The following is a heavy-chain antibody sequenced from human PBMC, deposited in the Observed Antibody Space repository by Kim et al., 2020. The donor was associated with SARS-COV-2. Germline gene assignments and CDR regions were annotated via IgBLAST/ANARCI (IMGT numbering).Heavy chain of an antibody. CDR3: AKTFRDNIVATLGGFDY. J-gene: IGHJ4*02. CDR2: ISYDGSNK. D-gene: IGHD5-12*01. Sequence: GGSLRLSCAASGFTFSSYGMHWVRQAPGKGLEWVAVISYDGSNKYYADSVKGRFTISRDNSKNTLYLQMNSLRAEDTAVYYCAKTFRDNIVATLGGFDYWGQGTLVTVSS. CDR1: GFTFSSYG. V-gene: IGHV3-30*18.